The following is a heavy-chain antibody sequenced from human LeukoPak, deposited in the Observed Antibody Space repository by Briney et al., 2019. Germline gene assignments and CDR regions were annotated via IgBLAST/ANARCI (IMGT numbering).Heavy chain of an antibody. CDR1: GYTFTSYY. D-gene: IGHD3-10*01. J-gene: IGHJ1*01. Sequence: ASVKVSCNASGYTFTSYYIHWVRQAPGQGLEWMGIINPSGGSTSYARKFQGRVTMTRDASTSSVYMELSSLRSEDTAVYYCARDIRASFGDSVYFQHWGQGTLVSVSS. V-gene: IGHV1-46*01. CDR3: ARDIRASFGDSVYFQH. CDR2: INPSGGST.